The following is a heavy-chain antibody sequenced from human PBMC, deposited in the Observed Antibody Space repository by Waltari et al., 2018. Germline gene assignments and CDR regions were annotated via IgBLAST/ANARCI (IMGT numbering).Heavy chain of an antibody. CDR2: IKQDGSEK. V-gene: IGHV3-7*01. J-gene: IGHJ6*03. CDR3: ARDYNYYYYYMDV. CDR1: GFTFSSYW. D-gene: IGHD4-4*01. Sequence: EVQLVESGGGLVQPGGSLRLSCAASGFTFSSYWMSWVRKAPGKGLEWVANIKQDGSEKYYVDSVKGRFTISRDNAKNSLYLQMNSLRAEDTAVYYCARDYNYYYYYMDVWGKGTTVTVSS.